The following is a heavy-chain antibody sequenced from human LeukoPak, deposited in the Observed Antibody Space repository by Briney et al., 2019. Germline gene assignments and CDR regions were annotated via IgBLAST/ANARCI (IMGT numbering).Heavy chain of an antibody. CDR3: ATSLYYYDSSGYYPLDY. Sequence: GGSLRLSCAASGFTFSSYWMSWVRQAPGKGLEWVANIKQDGSEKYYVDSVKGRFTISRDNAKNSLYLQMNSLRAEDTAVYYCATSLYYYDSSGYYPLDYWGQGTLVTVSS. V-gene: IGHV3-7*01. CDR1: GFTFSSYW. D-gene: IGHD3-22*01. J-gene: IGHJ4*02. CDR2: IKQDGSEK.